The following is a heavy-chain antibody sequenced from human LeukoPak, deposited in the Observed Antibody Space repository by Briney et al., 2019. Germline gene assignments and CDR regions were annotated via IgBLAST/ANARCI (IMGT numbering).Heavy chain of an antibody. V-gene: IGHV3-7*01. J-gene: IGHJ6*02. CDR3: ARDYDILTGYPEYYGMDV. CDR2: IKQDGSEK. D-gene: IGHD3-9*01. Sequence: GGSLRLSCAASGFTFSSYWMSWVRQAPGKGLEWVANIKQDGSEKYYVDSVKGRFTISRDNAKNSLYLQMNSLRAEDTAVYYCARDYDILTGYPEYYGMDVWGQGTTVTVSS. CDR1: GFTFSSYW.